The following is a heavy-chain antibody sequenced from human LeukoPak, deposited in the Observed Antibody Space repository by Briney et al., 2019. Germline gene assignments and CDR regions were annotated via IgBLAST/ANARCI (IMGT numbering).Heavy chain of an antibody. CDR2: INSDGSTT. CDR1: GFTFSSYW. CDR3: ARVGTGSYHFDY. V-gene: IGHV3-74*01. D-gene: IGHD3-16*01. J-gene: IGHJ4*02. Sequence: GGSLRLSCAASGFTFSSYWMHWVRQAPGKGLVWVSRINSDGSTTSYANSVKGRFTISRDNAKNTLYLQMNSLRAEDTAVYYCARVGTGSYHFDYWGQGTLVTVSS.